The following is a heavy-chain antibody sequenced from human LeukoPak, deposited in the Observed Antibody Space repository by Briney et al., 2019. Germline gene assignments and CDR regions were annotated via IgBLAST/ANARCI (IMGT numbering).Heavy chain of an antibody. CDR2: INSDGSST. CDR1: GFTFSDYY. Sequence: PGGSLRLSCAASGFTFSDYYMSWLRQAPGKGLGWVSRINSDGSSTNYADSVKGRFTISRDNAKNTLYLQMNSLRAEDTAVYYCAKVHRGTTGTTSFDYWGQGTLVTVSS. CDR3: AKVHRGTTGTTSFDY. J-gene: IGHJ4*02. V-gene: IGHV3-74*01. D-gene: IGHD1-1*01.